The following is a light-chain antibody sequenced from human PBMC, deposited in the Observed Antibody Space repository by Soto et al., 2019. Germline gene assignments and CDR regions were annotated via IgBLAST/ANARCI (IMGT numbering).Light chain of an antibody. Sequence: EILMTQSPATLSVSPGERATVSCRASQSVSSNLAWYQQKPGQAPRLLIYGASTRATGIPARFSGSGSETEFTLTISSLQSEDYAIYYCQQYNNWPPWTFGQGTKVDI. J-gene: IGKJ1*01. CDR3: QQYNNWPPWT. CDR1: QSVSSN. CDR2: GAS. V-gene: IGKV3-15*01.